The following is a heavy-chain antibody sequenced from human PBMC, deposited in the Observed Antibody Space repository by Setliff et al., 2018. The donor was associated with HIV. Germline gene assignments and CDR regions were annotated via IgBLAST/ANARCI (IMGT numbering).Heavy chain of an antibody. CDR1: GFTLTTYG. D-gene: IGHD1-26*01. CDR2: ISSSGGST. J-gene: IGHJ4*02. V-gene: IGHV3-23*01. Sequence: GGSLRLSCAASGFTLTTYGMSWVRQAPGKGLDWVSAISSSGGSTYYADSVKGRFTISRDNSKNTLDLQMNSLRAEDTAVYYCAKGRHLLYYFDYWGQGTLVTVSS. CDR3: AKGRHLLYYFDY.